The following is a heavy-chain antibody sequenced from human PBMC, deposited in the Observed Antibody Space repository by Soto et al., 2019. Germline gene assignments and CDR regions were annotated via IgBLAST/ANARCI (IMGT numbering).Heavy chain of an antibody. J-gene: IGHJ6*02. V-gene: IGHV3-9*01. CDR3: VKDPSHEALSIYYYTGLDV. Sequence: PGGSLRLSCAASGFTFDDYAMHWVRQAPGKGLEWVSGISWNSGKIAYADSVKGRFTISRDNAKHSLYLQMNSLRADDTAVYYCVKDPSHEALSIYYYTGLDVWGPGTTVTV. CDR2: ISWNSGKI. D-gene: IGHD3-16*02. CDR1: GFTFDDYA.